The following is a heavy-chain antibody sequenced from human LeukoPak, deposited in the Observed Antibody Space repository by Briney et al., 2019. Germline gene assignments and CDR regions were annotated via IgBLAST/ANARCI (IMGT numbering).Heavy chain of an antibody. CDR2: ISSSGSTI. J-gene: IGHJ5*02. CDR3: ARDLSRRSIAINWFDP. CDR1: GFTFSSYE. Sequence: EGSLRLSCAASGFTFSSYEMNWVRQAPGKGLEWVSYISSSGSTIYYADSVKGRFTISRDNAKNSLYLQMNSLRAEDTAVYYCARDLSRRSIAINWFDPWGQGTLVTVSS. V-gene: IGHV3-48*03. D-gene: IGHD6-6*01.